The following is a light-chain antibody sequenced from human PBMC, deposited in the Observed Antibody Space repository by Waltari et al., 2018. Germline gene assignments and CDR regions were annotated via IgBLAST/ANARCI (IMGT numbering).Light chain of an antibody. Sequence: EIVLTQSPGTLPLSPGESATLSCRASQSVSSSYLAWYQQKPGQAPMLRIYGASSSATGIPDRFSGSGSGADFTLTISRLEPEDVGVYYCQQYGSSSWTFGQGTKVEIK. CDR3: QQYGSSSWT. J-gene: IGKJ1*01. CDR1: QSVSSSY. V-gene: IGKV3-20*01. CDR2: GAS.